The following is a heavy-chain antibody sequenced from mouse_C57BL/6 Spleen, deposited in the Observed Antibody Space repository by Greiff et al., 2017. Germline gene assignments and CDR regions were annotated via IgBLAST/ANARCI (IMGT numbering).Heavy chain of an antibody. CDR3: TRDVHPYGTPFAY. D-gene: IGHD1-1*01. Sequence: EVKVVESGEGFVKPGGSLKLSCAASGFTFSSYAMSLVRQTPEKRLEWVAYVSSGGDCIYYADTVTGRFTISRDNARNNLYMQMSRLKSEDTAMYYSTRDVHPYGTPFAYWGQGTLVAVS. V-gene: IGHV5-9-1*02. CDR1: GFTFSSYA. CDR2: VSSGGDCI. J-gene: IGHJ3*01.